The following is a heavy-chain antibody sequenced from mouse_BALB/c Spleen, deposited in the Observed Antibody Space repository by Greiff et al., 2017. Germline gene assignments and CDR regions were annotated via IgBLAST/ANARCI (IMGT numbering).Heavy chain of an antibody. D-gene: IGHD3-1*01. CDR2: IYPSDSYT. J-gene: IGHJ3*01. CDR3: RRGGSSRGGAY. Sequence: VQLQQPGAELVRPGASVKLSCKASGYTFTSSWINWVKQRPGQGLEWIGNIYPSDSYTNYNQKFKDKATLTVDKSSSTAYMQLSSRTSEDSAVYYCRRGGSSRGGAYWGQGTLVTVSA. CDR1: GYTFTSSW. V-gene: IGHV1-69*02.